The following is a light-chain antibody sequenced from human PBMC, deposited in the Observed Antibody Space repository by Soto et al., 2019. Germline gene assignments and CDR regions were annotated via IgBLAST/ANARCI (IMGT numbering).Light chain of an antibody. CDR2: SNN. V-gene: IGLV1-44*01. Sequence: QSVLTQPPSASGTPGQRVTISCSGSSSNIGSNTVNWYQQLPGTAPKLLIYSNNQRPSGVPDRFSGSMSGTSASLAISGLQSEDEADYYCAAWDDSLNGLYVFGTGTKVTVL. J-gene: IGLJ1*01. CDR1: SSNIGSNT. CDR3: AAWDDSLNGLYV.